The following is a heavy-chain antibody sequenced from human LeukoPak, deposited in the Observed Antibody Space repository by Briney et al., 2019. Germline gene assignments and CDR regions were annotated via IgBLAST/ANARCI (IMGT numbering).Heavy chain of an antibody. CDR3: ARREGYNFDY. V-gene: IGHV4-38-2*02. Sequence: SETLSLTCTVSGYSISSGYYWGWIRQPPGKGLEWIGSIYHSGNTYYNPSLNSRVSISVDTSKNQLSLKLSSVTAADTAVYYCARREGYNFDYWGQGTLVTVSS. J-gene: IGHJ4*02. CDR1: GYSISSGYY. CDR2: IYHSGNT. D-gene: IGHD5-24*01.